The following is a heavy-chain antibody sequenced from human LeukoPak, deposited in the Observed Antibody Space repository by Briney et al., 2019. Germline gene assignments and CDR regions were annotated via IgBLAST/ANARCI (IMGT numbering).Heavy chain of an antibody. J-gene: IGHJ4*02. Sequence: GGSLRLSCAASGFTFSDYYMNWIRQAPGKGLEWLSYISSSGSTIKYADSVKGRFITSRDNAKNSLHLQMNSLRPEDTAVYYCARDLTLPGGYCIGSKCYSLDSWGRGTLVTVSS. D-gene: IGHD2-15*01. CDR2: ISSSGSTI. CDR1: GFTFSDYY. V-gene: IGHV3-11*04. CDR3: ARDLTLPGGYCIGSKCYSLDS.